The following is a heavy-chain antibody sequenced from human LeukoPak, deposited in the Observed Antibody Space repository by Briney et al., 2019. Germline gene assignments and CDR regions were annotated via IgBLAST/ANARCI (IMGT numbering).Heavy chain of an antibody. V-gene: IGHV3-23*01. J-gene: IGHJ4*02. Sequence: PGGSLRLSCAASGFTFSSYAMSWVRQAPGKGLEWVSAISGGGAYTYYADSVKGRFTISRDNARNSLYLQMNSLRAEDTAMYYCARDATPTQLWFRGSFDYWGLGALVTVAS. D-gene: IGHD5-18*01. CDR1: GFTFSSYA. CDR2: ISGGGAYT. CDR3: ARDATPTQLWFRGSFDY.